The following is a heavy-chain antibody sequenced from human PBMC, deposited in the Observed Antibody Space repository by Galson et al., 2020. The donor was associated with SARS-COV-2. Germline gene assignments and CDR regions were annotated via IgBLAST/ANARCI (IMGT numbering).Heavy chain of an antibody. D-gene: IGHD2-21*01. Sequence: SETLSLTCAVSGDSINSNHWWSWVRQPPGKGLEWIGEVFHSGSTNYNPSLKNRVTILIDKSNNHLSLTLTSVTAADTAVYYCARDLYSVIVVHPVWGQGTMVTVSS. CDR3: ARDLYSVIVVHPV. CDR2: VFHSGST. CDR1: GDSINSNHW. J-gene: IGHJ3*01. V-gene: IGHV4-4*02.